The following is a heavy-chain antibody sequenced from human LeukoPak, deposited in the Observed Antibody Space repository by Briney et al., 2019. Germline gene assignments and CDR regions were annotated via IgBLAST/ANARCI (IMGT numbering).Heavy chain of an antibody. CDR2: ISSSGSTI. CDR1: EFTFSNYK. V-gene: IGHV3-48*03. D-gene: IGHD3-10*01. CDR3: ARVYYYTSGSRWGDYFDY. J-gene: IGHJ4*02. Sequence: GGSLRLSCAASEFTFSNYKMNWVRQAPGKGLEWVSSISSSGSTIYYADSVKGRFTISRDNAKNSLSLQMNSLRAEDTAVYYCARVYYYTSGSRWGDYFDYWGQGTLVTVPS.